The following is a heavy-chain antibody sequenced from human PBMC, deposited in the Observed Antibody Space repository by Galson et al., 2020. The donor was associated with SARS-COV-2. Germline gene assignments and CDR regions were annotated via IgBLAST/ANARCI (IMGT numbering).Heavy chain of an antibody. Sequence: ESLKISCAASGFTFSTYWMNWVRQAPGKGPEWVANIKEDGSEKYYVDSVKGRFTISRDNAKNSLYLQMSSLIGEDTAVYYCARGGIVGAGTPDYWGQGTLVTVSS. CDR2: IKEDGSEK. V-gene: IGHV3-7*03. D-gene: IGHD6-13*01. CDR1: GFTFSTYW. CDR3: ARGGIVGAGTPDY. J-gene: IGHJ4*02.